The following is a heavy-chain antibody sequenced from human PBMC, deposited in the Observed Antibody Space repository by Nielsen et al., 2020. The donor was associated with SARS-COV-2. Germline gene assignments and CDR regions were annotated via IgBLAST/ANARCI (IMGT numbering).Heavy chain of an antibody. J-gene: IGHJ4*02. CDR3: ARVQVVVGYFDY. CDR2: ISYDGSNK. V-gene: IGHV3-30-3*01. Sequence: GGSLRLSCAASGFTFSSYAMHWVRQAPGKGLEWVAVISYDGSNKYYADSVKGRFTISRDNSKNTLYLQMNSLGAEDTAVYYCARVQVVVGYFDYWGQGTLVTVSS. D-gene: IGHD2-15*01. CDR1: GFTFSSYA.